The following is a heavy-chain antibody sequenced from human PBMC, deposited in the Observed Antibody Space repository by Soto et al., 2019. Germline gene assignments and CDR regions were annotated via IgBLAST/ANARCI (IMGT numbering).Heavy chain of an antibody. Sequence: SETLSLTCTVSGGSISSYYWSWIRQPPGKGLEWIGYIYYSGSTNYNPSLKSRVTISVDTSKNQFSLKLSSVTAADTAVYYCARGGPLVVVPVKWGQETLVTVSS. CDR3: ARGGPLVVVPVK. D-gene: IGHD2-2*01. V-gene: IGHV4-59*01. CDR1: GGSISSYY. CDR2: IYYSGST. J-gene: IGHJ4*02.